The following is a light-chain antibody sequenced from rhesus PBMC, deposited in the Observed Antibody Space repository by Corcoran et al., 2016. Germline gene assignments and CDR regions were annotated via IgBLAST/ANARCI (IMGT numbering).Light chain of an antibody. Sequence: DIQMTQSPSSLSASVGDRVTITCRASQGITNDLAWYQQKPGETPKLLIYEASSLQSGIPSRFSGSGSGTDFTITISSRQSEDFSTYYCKHNYSTPWTFGQGTKVEIK. CDR2: EAS. CDR3: KHNYSTPWT. CDR1: QGITND. J-gene: IGKJ1*01. V-gene: IGKV1-25*01.